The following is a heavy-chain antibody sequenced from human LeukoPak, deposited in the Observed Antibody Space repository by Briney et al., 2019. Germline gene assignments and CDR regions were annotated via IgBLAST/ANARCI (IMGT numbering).Heavy chain of an antibody. CDR2: IYTSGST. CDR1: GGSISSYY. J-gene: IGHJ4*02. D-gene: IGHD2-2*01. V-gene: IGHV4-4*09. CDR3: ARHYCSSTSCYLDY. Sequence: PSETLSLTCTVSGGSISSYYWSWIRQPPGKGLEWIGYIYTSGSTNYNPSLKSRVTISVDTSKNQFSLKLGSVTAADTAVYYCARHYCSSTSCYLDYWGQGTLVTVSS.